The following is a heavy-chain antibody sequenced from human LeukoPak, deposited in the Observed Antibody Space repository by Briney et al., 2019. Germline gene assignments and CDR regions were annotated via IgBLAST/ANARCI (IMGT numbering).Heavy chain of an antibody. D-gene: IGHD3-9*01. Sequence: GGSLRLSCAASGFTLSTYALHWVRQAPGKGLEWVAVISYDGSNIYYADSVKGRFTISRDNSKNTLYLQMNSLRTEDTAVYYCASVGEYYDVLTGPDYWGQGTLVTVSS. J-gene: IGHJ4*02. CDR2: ISYDGSNI. V-gene: IGHV3-30-3*01. CDR1: GFTLSTYA. CDR3: ASVGEYYDVLTGPDY.